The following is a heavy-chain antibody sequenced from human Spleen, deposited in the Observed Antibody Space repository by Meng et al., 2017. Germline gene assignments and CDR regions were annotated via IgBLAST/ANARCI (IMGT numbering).Heavy chain of an antibody. D-gene: IGHD4-17*01. V-gene: IGHV5-51*01. Sequence: GGSLRLSCKGSGYSFTTYWIGWVRQMPGKGLEWMGIIYPGDSDTRYSPSFQGQVTISADKSISTAYLQWSSLKAADTAMYYCARMGHGDYGRLFDYWGQGTLVTVSS. CDR2: IYPGDSDT. CDR3: ARMGHGDYGRLFDY. J-gene: IGHJ4*02. CDR1: GYSFTTYW.